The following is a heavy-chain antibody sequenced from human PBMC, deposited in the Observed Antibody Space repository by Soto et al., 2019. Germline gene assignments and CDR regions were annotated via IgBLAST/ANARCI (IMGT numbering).Heavy chain of an antibody. J-gene: IGHJ5*01. CDR2: IYYSGST. CDR3: ARLIGNSWLDS. V-gene: IGHV4-30-4*01. Sequence: PSETLSLTCTVSGGSISSGDYYWSWIRQPPGKGLEWIGYIYYSGSTYYNPSLMSRITINPDTSNNQLSLQLNSVTPDDTAVYYCARLIGNSWLDSWGQGTLVTVSS. D-gene: IGHD2-8*01. CDR1: GGSISSGDYY.